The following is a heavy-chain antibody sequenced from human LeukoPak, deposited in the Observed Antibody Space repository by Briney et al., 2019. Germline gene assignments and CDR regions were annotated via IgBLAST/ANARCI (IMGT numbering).Heavy chain of an antibody. CDR1: GFTFSTYS. CDR3: AKISWDGRGTFY. CDR2: IRGGGENT. J-gene: IGHJ4*02. D-gene: IGHD2-15*01. V-gene: IGHV3-23*01. Sequence: GGSLSLSCAASGFTFSTYSMSWVRQAPGKGLEWVSAIRGGGENTYYADSVKGRFTISRDNSKDTLSLQMNSLRAEDTAVYYCAKISWDGRGTFYWGQGTLVTVSS.